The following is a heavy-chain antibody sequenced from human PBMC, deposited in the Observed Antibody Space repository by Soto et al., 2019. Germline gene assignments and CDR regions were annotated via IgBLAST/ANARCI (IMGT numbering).Heavy chain of an antibody. CDR3: AREHIVVVPAAMFYYYYGMDV. D-gene: IGHD2-2*01. J-gene: IGHJ6*02. V-gene: IGHV1-46*01. Sequence: ASVKVSCKASGCTFTSYYMHWVRQAPGQGLEWMGIINPSGGSTSYAQKFQGRVTMTRDTSTSTVYMELSSLRSEDTAVYYCAREHIVVVPAAMFYYYYGMDVWGQGTTVTVSS. CDR2: INPSGGST. CDR1: GCTFTSYY.